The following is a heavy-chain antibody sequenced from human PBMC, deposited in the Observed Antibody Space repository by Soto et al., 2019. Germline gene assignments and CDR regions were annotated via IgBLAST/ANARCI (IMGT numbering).Heavy chain of an antibody. CDR1: EYTFTSYA. V-gene: IGHV1-3*01. J-gene: IGHJ6*02. CDR3: ARDPTVTTAYYFYGMDV. Sequence: QVQVVQSGAEVKKPGASVKVSCKASEYTFTSYAMHWVRQAPGQSLEWMGWINAGNGNTKYSQKFQGRVTITRDTSASTAYMELSSLRSEDTAVYYCARDPTVTTAYYFYGMDVWGQGTTVTVSS. CDR2: INAGNGNT. D-gene: IGHD4-17*01.